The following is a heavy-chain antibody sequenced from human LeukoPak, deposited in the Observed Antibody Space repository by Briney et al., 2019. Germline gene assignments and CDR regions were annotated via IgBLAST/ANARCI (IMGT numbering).Heavy chain of an antibody. V-gene: IGHV3-7*01. Sequence: GGSLRLSCAASGFTFSSYWMSWVRQAPGQGLEWVANIKQDGSEKYYVDSVKGRFTISKYNAKNSLYPQMNSLRAEETAVYYCALPSLYYDFWSGYHYYFDCWGKGTLVTVSS. CDR2: IKQDGSEK. CDR3: ALPSLYYDFWSGYHYYFDC. J-gene: IGHJ4*02. CDR1: GFTFSSYW. D-gene: IGHD3-3*01.